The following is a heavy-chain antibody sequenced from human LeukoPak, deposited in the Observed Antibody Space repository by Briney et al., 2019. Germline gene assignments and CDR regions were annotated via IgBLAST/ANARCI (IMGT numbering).Heavy chain of an antibody. D-gene: IGHD6-19*01. CDR2: INHSGST. J-gene: IGHJ4*02. CDR1: GGSFSGYY. Sequence: SETLSLTCAVYGGSFSGYYWSWIRQPPGKGLEWIGEINHSGSTNYNPSLKSRVTISVDTSKNQFSLKLSSVTAADTAVYYCARGRIAVAGTRDYFDYWGQGTLVAVSS. CDR3: ARGRIAVAGTRDYFDY. V-gene: IGHV4-34*01.